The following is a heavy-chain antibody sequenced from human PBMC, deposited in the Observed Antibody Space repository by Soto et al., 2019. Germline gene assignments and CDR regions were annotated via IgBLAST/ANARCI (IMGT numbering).Heavy chain of an antibody. CDR1: GFTFSGSA. D-gene: IGHD4-17*01. V-gene: IGHV3-73*01. Sequence: GGSLRLSCAASGFTFSGSAMHWVRQASGKGREWVGRIRSKANSYATAYAASVKGRFTISRDDSKNTAYLQMNSLRAEDKAVYYCARVSESDYYTKYYFDYWGQGTLVTVSS. CDR2: IRSKANSYAT. J-gene: IGHJ4*02. CDR3: ARVSESDYYTKYYFDY.